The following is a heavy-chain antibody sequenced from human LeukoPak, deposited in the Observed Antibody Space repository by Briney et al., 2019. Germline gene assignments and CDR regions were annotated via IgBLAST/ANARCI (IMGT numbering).Heavy chain of an antibody. CDR2: IYNSGST. CDR1: GGSISSYY. V-gene: IGHV4-59*01. Sequence: KPSETLSLTCTVSGGSISSYYWTWLRQPPGKGLEXIAXIYNSGSTNYNPSLKSRVTISVDPSNNQFSLKLSSVTAADTAVYYCARINYKYGSGTLGWFDPWGQGTLVTVSS. CDR3: ARINYKYGSGTLGWFDP. D-gene: IGHD3-10*01. J-gene: IGHJ5*02.